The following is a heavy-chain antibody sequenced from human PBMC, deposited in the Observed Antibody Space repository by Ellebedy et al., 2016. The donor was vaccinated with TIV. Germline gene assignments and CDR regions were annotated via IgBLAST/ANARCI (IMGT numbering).Heavy chain of an antibody. CDR3: ARVQGYGSGIDY. V-gene: IGHV4-61*02. D-gene: IGHD3-10*01. CDR2: IYTSGST. CDR1: GGSISSGSYY. J-gene: IGHJ4*02. Sequence: SETLSLXCTVSGGSISSGSYYWSWIRQPAGKGLEWIGRIYTSGSTNYNPSLKSRVTMSVDTSKNQFSLKLSSVTAADTAVYYCARVQGYGSGIDYWGQGTLVTVSS.